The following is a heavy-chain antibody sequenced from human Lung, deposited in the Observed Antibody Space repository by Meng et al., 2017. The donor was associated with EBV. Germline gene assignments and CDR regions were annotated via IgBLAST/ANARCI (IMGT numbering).Heavy chain of an antibody. J-gene: IGHJ5*02. Sequence: QQDSGPGLVQPSPPLSLPCTVSGGSIRFGDYYWSWIRQPPGKGLEWIGYIYDSGSTSYNPSLMSRVTISVDTSRNQFSLKLTSVTAADTAVYYCAREYSSSSGLPGPWGQGTLVTVSS. CDR3: AREYSSSSGLPGP. V-gene: IGHV4-30-4*08. D-gene: IGHD6-6*01. CDR2: IYDSGST. CDR1: GGSIRFGDYY.